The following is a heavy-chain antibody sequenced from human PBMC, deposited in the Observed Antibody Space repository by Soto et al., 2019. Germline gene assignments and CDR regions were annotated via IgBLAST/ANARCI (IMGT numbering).Heavy chain of an antibody. V-gene: IGHV3-7*03. D-gene: IGHD6-6*01. Sequence: EVQLVESGGGLVQPGGSLRLSCAASGFTFSSYWMSWVRQAPGKGLEWVANIKQDGSEKYYVDSVKGRFTISRDNAKNSLYLQMNSLRAEDTAVYYCATATRGIAARQGVDYWGQGTLVTVSS. CDR2: IKQDGSEK. CDR3: ATATRGIAARQGVDY. J-gene: IGHJ4*02. CDR1: GFTFSSYW.